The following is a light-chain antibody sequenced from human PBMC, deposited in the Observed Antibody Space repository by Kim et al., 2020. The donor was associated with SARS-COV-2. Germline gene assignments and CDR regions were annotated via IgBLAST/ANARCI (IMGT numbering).Light chain of an antibody. V-gene: IGLV3-1*01. J-gene: IGLJ3*02. CDR3: QAWDSSTAWV. CDR1: KLGDKY. CDR2: QDS. Sequence: SYELTQPPSVSVSPGQTDSITCSGDKLGDKYACWYQQKPGQSPVLVIYQDSKRPTGIPERFSGSNSGNTATLTISGTQAMDEADYYCQAWDSSTAWVFGGGTKLTVL.